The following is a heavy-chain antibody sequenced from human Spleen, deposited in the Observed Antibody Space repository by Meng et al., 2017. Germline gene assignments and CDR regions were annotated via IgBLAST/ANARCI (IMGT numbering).Heavy chain of an antibody. J-gene: IGHJ4*02. CDR2: ISSRGNII. D-gene: IGHD4-11*01. Sequence: GESLKISCAASGFTFSDHYMSWIRQAPGKGLEWVSYISSRGNIISDADSVKGRFTISRDNAKNSLYLQMNSLRAEDTAVYYCARGPTTMAHDFDYWGQGTLVTVSS. CDR1: GFTFSDHY. CDR3: ARGPTTMAHDFDY. V-gene: IGHV3-11*04.